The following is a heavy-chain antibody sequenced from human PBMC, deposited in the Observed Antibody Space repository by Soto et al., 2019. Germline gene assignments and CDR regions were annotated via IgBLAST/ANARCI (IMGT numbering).Heavy chain of an antibody. D-gene: IGHD3-10*01. CDR2: INHSGST. Sequence: SETLSLTCAVYGGSFSGYYWSWIRQPPGKGLEWIGEINHSGSTYYNPSLKSRATISVDTSKNQFSLKLSSVTAADTAVYYCARHSSVRGVIDAFDIWGQGTMVTVSS. CDR1: GGSFSGYY. CDR3: ARHSSVRGVIDAFDI. V-gene: IGHV4-34*01. J-gene: IGHJ3*02.